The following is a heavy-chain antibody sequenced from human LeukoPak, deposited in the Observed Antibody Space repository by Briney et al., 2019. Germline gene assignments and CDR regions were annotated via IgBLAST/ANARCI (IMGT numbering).Heavy chain of an antibody. CDR1: GFTFSNYV. V-gene: IGHV3-23*01. Sequence: PGGSLRLSCAAPGFTFSNYVMSWVRQAPGKGLEWVPSFSGGGGSTYYADSVKGRFTISTDNSKNTLYLQMNSLRAEDTAVYYCAKGWQVGYWGQGTLVTVSS. CDR3: AKGWQVGY. CDR2: FSGGGGST. J-gene: IGHJ4*02. D-gene: IGHD3-10*01.